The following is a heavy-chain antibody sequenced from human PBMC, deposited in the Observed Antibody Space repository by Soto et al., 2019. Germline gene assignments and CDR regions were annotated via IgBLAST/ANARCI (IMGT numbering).Heavy chain of an antibody. CDR1: GFTFSNYA. Sequence: GGSLRLSCAASGFTFSNYAMSWVRQAPGNGLDWISAIGGGGISTYYADSVKGRFTISRDNSKNILYLEMNSLTVDDTAVYYCAKGSDGYRPYYFDFWGQGT. J-gene: IGHJ4*02. CDR3: AKGSDGYRPYYFDF. CDR2: IGGGGIST. D-gene: IGHD3-16*01. V-gene: IGHV3-23*01.